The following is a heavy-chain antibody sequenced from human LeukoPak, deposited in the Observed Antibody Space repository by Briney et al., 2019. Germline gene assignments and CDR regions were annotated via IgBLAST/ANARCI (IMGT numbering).Heavy chain of an antibody. V-gene: IGHV4-61*02. D-gene: IGHD2-2*02. CDR3: AREDIVVVPAAIYYYMDV. CDR2: IYTSGST. CDR1: GGSISSGSYY. J-gene: IGHJ6*03. Sequence: SQTLSLTCTVSGGSISSGSYYWSWIRQPTGKGREWIGRIYTSGSTNYNPSLKSRVTISVDTSKNQFSLKLSSVTAADTAVYYCAREDIVVVPAAIYYYMDVWGKGTTVTVSS.